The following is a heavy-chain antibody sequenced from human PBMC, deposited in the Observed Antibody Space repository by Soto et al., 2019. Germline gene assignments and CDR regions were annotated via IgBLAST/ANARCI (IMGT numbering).Heavy chain of an antibody. CDR2: SIPILGIA. Sequence: QVQLVQSGAEVKKPGSSVKVSCKASGCTFSSYTISWVRQAPGQGLEWMGTSIPILGIANYAQKLQGRVTITADKSTSTAYMDLSSLRSEDTAVYYWARERYCSCGSCYLNYWGQGTLVTVSS. CDR1: GCTFSSYT. J-gene: IGHJ4*02. V-gene: IGHV1-69*08. CDR3: ARERYCSCGSCYLNY. D-gene: IGHD2-15*01.